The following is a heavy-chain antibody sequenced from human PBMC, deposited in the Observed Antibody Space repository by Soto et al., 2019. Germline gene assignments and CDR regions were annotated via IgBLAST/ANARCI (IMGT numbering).Heavy chain of an antibody. D-gene: IGHD3-22*01. CDR3: ARPRMTNYYDSSGYPW. V-gene: IGHV1-3*01. Sequence: ASVKVSCKASGYTFTSYAMHWVRQAPGQRLEWMGWINAGNGNTKYSQKFQGRVTITRDTSASTAYMELSSLRSEDTAVYYCARPRMTNYYDSSGYPWWGQGTLVTVSS. CDR2: INAGNGNT. CDR1: GYTFTSYA. J-gene: IGHJ4*02.